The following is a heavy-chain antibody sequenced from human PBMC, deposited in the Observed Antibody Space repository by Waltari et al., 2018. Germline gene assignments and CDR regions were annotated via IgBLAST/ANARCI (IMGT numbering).Heavy chain of an antibody. J-gene: IGHJ4*02. CDR2: ISYDGSNK. CDR3: ARGDRYSSGWPEDYFDY. V-gene: IGHV3-30-3*01. Sequence: QVQLVESGGGVVQPGRSLRLSCEASGFTFSSYAMQWVRQAPGKGLEWVAVISYDGSNKYYADSVKGRFTISRDNSKNTLYLQMNSLRAEDTAVYYCARGDRYSSGWPEDYFDYWGQGTLVTVSS. CDR1: GFTFSSYA. D-gene: IGHD6-19*01.